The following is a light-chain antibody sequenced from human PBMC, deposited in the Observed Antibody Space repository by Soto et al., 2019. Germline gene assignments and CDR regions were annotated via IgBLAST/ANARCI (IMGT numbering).Light chain of an antibody. CDR3: QQDYNSGT. V-gene: IGKV3D-7*01. CDR1: QSVSSSY. Sequence: PGERVTLSCRASQSVSSSYLTWYQQKPGQAPRLLIYGASTRATGIPARFSGSGSGTDFTLTISSLQPEDFAVYYCQQDYNSGTFGQGTK. J-gene: IGKJ1*01. CDR2: GAS.